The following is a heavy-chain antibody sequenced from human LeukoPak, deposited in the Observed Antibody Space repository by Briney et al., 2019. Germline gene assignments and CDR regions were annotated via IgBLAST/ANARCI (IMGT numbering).Heavy chain of an antibody. V-gene: IGHV4-39*01. Sequence: KASETLSLTCTVSGGSISSSSYYWGWIRRPPGKGLEWIGSIYYSGSTYYNPSLKSRVTISVDTSKNQFSLKLSSVTAADTAVYYRARRVAAAGSASLDYWGQGTLVTVSS. CDR3: ARRVAAAGSASLDY. CDR1: GGSISSSSYY. D-gene: IGHD6-13*01. J-gene: IGHJ4*02. CDR2: IYYSGST.